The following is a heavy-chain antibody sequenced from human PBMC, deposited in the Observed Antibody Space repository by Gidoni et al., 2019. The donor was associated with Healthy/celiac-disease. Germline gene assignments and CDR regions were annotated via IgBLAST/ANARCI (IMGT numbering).Heavy chain of an antibody. D-gene: IGHD6-19*01. Sequence: EVQLVESGGGLVKPGGSLRLYCAASGFTFSNVWMSWVRQAPGKGLGWVGRIKSKTDGGPTDYAAPVKGRYTISRDDSKNTLYLQMNSLKTEDTAVYYCTTDLRVAGRPPYGEYYFDYWGQGTLVTVSS. CDR3: TTDLRVAGRPPYGEYYFDY. CDR1: GFTFSNVW. CDR2: IKSKTDGGPT. J-gene: IGHJ4*02. V-gene: IGHV3-15*01.